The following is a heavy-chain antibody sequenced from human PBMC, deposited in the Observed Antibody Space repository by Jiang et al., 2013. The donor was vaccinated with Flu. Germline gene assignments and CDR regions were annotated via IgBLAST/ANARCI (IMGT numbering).Heavy chain of an antibody. J-gene: IGHJ6*02. V-gene: IGHV2-70*01. CDR3: ARILMADARPYYYYGMDV. D-gene: IGHD2-8*01. Sequence: KPTQTLTLTCTFSGFSLSTSGMCVSWIRQPPGKALEWLALIDWDDDKYYSTSLKTRLTISKDTSKNQVVLTMTNMDPVDTATYYCARILMADARPYYYYGMDVWGQGTTVTVSS. CDR1: GFSLSTSGMC. CDR2: IDWDDDK.